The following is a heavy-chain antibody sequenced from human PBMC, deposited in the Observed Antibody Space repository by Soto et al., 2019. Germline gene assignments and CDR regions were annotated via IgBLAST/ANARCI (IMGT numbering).Heavy chain of an antibody. V-gene: IGHV3-30*03. CDR3: GGATTSGNYYYYYGMDV. CDR1: RFTFSSYG. Sequence: GEFLRLSCAASRFTFSSYGMHWVRHAPGKGLEWVAVISYDGRNKYYADSVKGRFTISRDNSKNTLYLQMNSLRAEDTAVYYCGGATTSGNYYYYYGMDVWGQGITVTVSS. D-gene: IGHD2-15*01. CDR2: ISYDGRNK. J-gene: IGHJ6*02.